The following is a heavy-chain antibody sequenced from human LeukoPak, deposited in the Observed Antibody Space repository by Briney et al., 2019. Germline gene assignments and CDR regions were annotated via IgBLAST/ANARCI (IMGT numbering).Heavy chain of an antibody. D-gene: IGHD3-22*01. Sequence: PGGSLRLSCAASGFTFSSYAMSWVRQAPGKGLEWVSAISGSGGSTYYADSVKGRFTISRDNSKNTLYLQMNSLRSEDTAVYYCARDRFLGGYYRTGYYFDYWGQGTLVTVSS. CDR1: GFTFSSYA. V-gene: IGHV3-23*01. J-gene: IGHJ4*02. CDR2: ISGSGGST. CDR3: ARDRFLGGYYRTGYYFDY.